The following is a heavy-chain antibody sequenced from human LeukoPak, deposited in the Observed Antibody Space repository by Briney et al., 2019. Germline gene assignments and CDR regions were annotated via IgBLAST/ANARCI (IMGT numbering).Heavy chain of an antibody. J-gene: IGHJ5*02. CDR2: IYTSGST. D-gene: IGHD2-15*01. CDR1: GGSISSYY. Sequence: SETLSLTCTVSGGSISSYYWSWIRQPAGKGLEWIGRIYTSGSTNYNPSLKSRVTMSVDTSKNQFSLELSSVTAADTAVYYCARTAVVVAAYNWFDPWGQGTLVTVSS. CDR3: ARTAVVVAAYNWFDP. V-gene: IGHV4-4*07.